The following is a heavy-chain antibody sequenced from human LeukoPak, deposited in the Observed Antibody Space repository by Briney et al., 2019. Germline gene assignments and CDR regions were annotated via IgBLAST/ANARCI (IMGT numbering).Heavy chain of an antibody. CDR1: GGSFSGYH. J-gene: IGHJ5*02. Sequence: SETLSLTCAVYGGSFSGYHWSWIRQPPGKGLEWIGEINHSGSTNYNPSLKSRVTISVDTSKNQFSLKLSSVTAADTAVYYCARRLRGSGTTSWNWFDPWGQGTLVTVSS. V-gene: IGHV4-34*01. D-gene: IGHD3-10*01. CDR2: INHSGST. CDR3: ARRLRGSGTTSWNWFDP.